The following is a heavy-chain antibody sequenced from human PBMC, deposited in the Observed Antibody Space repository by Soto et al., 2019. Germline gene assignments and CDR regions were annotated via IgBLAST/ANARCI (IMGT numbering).Heavy chain of an antibody. V-gene: IGHV1-69*02. D-gene: IGHD4-17*01. CDR1: GGTFSSYT. CDR3: ASTRDADYGDHYYFDY. Sequence: QVQLVQSGAEVKKPGSSVKVSCKASGGTFSSYTISWVRQAPGQGLEWMGRIIPILGIANYAQKFQGRVTITXXKXTXIAYMELSSLRSEDTAVYYCASTRDADYGDHYYFDYWGQGTLVTVSS. J-gene: IGHJ4*02. CDR2: IIPILGIA.